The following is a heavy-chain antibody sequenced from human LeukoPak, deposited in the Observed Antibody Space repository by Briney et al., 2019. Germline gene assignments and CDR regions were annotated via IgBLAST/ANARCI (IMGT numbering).Heavy chain of an antibody. D-gene: IGHD4-23*01. V-gene: IGHV1-69*01. CDR3: ARDYGGNFDAFDI. Sequence: GSSVKVSCKASGGTFSSYAITWVRQAPGQGLEWMGGIIPIFGTANYAQKFQGRVTITADESTSTAYMELSSLRSEDTAVYYCARDYGGNFDAFDIWGQGTMVTVSS. CDR2: IIPIFGTA. CDR1: GGTFSSYA. J-gene: IGHJ3*02.